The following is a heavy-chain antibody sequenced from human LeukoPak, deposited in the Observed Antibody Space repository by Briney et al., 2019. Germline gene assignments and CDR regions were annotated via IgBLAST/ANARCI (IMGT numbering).Heavy chain of an antibody. CDR1: GFTFSYYG. J-gene: IGHJ4*02. D-gene: IGHD1-26*01. Sequence: PGGSLRLSCAASGFTFSYYGMYWVRQAPGKGLEWVANIKQDGSEKYYVDSVKGRFTISRDNAKNSLYLQMNSLRAEDTAVYYCASSGGVVGAIFDYWGQGTLVTVSS. V-gene: IGHV3-7*01. CDR3: ASSGGVVGAIFDY. CDR2: IKQDGSEK.